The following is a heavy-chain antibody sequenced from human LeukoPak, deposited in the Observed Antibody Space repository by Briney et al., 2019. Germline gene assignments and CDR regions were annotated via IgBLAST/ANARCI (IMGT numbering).Heavy chain of an antibody. CDR3: ARGRIMITFGGVIVIPRYDY. J-gene: IGHJ4*02. D-gene: IGHD3-16*02. Sequence: KPGGSLRLSCAASGFTFSSYIMNWVRQAPGKGLEWVSSISSSSSYIYYADSVKGRFTISRDNAKNSLYLQMNSLRAEDTAVYYCARGRIMITFGGVIVIPRYDYWGQGTLVTVSS. CDR1: GFTFSSYI. CDR2: ISSSSSYI. V-gene: IGHV3-21*01.